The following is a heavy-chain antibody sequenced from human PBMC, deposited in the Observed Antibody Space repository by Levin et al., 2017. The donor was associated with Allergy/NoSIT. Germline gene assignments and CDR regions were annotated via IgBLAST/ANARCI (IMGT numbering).Heavy chain of an antibody. Sequence: GESLKISCAASGFNFSNYGMHWVRQAPGKGLEWVAVIWWDGNNKYYTDSVKGRFTISRDNSKNTVNLQMNSLRAKDTAVYYCARDLKGPIDYRGQGTLVTVSS. V-gene: IGHV3-33*01. J-gene: IGHJ4*02. CDR2: IWWDGNNK. CDR1: GFNFSNYG. CDR3: ARDLKGPIDY.